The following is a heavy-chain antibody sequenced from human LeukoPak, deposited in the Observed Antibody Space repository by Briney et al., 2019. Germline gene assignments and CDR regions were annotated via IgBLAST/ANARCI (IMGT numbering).Heavy chain of an antibody. V-gene: IGHV3-11*06. CDR1: GFTFSDYY. CDR3: ARDRTENVVVIRADY. D-gene: IGHD3-22*01. J-gene: IGHJ4*02. Sequence: GGSLRLSCAASGFTFSDYYMSWIRQAPGKGLEWVSYISSSSSYTNYADSVKGRFTISRDNAKNSLYLQMNSLRAEDTAVYYCARDRTENVVVIRADYWGQGTLVTVSS. CDR2: ISSSSSYT.